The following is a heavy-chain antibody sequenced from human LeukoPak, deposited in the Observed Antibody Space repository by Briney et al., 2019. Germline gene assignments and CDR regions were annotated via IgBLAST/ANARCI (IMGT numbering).Heavy chain of an antibody. V-gene: IGHV4-59*12. Sequence: MTSETLSLTCTVSGGSISSYYWSWIRQPPGKGLEWIGYIYYSGCTNYNPSLKSRVTISLDTSRNQFSLKLTSVTAADTAVYYCAKSNGYGLVDIWGQGTMVTVSS. J-gene: IGHJ3*02. D-gene: IGHD3-10*01. CDR2: IYYSGCT. CDR1: GGSISSYY. CDR3: AKSNGYGLVDI.